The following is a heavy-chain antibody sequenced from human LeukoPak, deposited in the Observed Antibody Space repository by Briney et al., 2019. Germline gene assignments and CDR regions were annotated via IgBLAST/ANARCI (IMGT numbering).Heavy chain of an antibody. CDR1: GYTFTSYG. J-gene: IGHJ4*02. CDR3: AREVSGYSSGWAPYYFDY. CDR2: ISAYNGNT. Sequence: ASVKVSCKASGYTFTSYGISWVRQAPGQGLEWMGWISAYNGNTNYAQKLQGRVTMTTDTSTSTAYMELRSLRSDDTAVYYCAREVSGYSSGWAPYYFDYWGQGTLVTVSS. V-gene: IGHV1-18*01. D-gene: IGHD6-19*01.